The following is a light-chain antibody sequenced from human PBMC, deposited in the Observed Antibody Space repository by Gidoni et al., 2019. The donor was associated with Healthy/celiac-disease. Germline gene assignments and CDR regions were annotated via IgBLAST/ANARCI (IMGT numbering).Light chain of an antibody. J-gene: IGKJ2*01. V-gene: IGKV1-9*01. CDR1: QGISSY. Sequence: DIQLTQSPSFLSASVGDRGTITCRASQGISSYLAWYQQKPGKAPKLLIYAASTLQSGVPSRFSGSGSGTEFTLTISSLQPEDFATYYCQQLNSYPNTFGQXTKLEIK. CDR2: AAS. CDR3: QQLNSYPNT.